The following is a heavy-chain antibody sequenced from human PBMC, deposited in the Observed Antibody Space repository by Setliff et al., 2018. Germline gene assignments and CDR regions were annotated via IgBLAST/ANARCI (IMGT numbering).Heavy chain of an antibody. CDR3: ARLWRRIQQIDY. J-gene: IGHJ4*02. CDR1: GGSISSSSYY. V-gene: IGHV4-39*01. D-gene: IGHD2-15*01. Sequence: PSETLSLTCTVSGGSISSSSYYWGWIRQPPGKGLEWIGSIYYSGSTYYNSSLKSRVIISVNTSKNQFSLKLSSVTAADTAVYYCARLWRRIQQIDYWGQGTLVTVSS. CDR2: IYYSGST.